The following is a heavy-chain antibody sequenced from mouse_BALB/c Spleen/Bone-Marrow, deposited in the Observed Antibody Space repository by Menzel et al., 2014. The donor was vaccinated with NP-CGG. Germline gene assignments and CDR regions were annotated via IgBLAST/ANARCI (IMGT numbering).Heavy chain of an antibody. CDR3: ARTAY. V-gene: IGHV1-69*02. CDR1: GYTFTDYW. J-gene: IGHJ3*01. CDR2: IDPSDSKT. Sequence: VQLQESGAELVKPGAPVKLSCKASGYTFTDYWMNWVKQRPGRGLEWIGRIDPSDSKTHYNQKFKDKATLTVDKSSTTAYTQHSNLTSEDSAVYYCARTAYWGQGTLVTVSA.